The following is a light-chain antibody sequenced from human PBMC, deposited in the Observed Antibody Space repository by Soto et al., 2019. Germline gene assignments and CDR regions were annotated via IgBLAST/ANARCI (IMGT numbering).Light chain of an antibody. CDR2: DAS. CDR3: QQYDNLFT. V-gene: IGKV1-33*01. Sequence: DIQMTQSPSSLSASIGDSVTISCQASQDINIYLNWYQQKPGKAPKLLIYDASNLETGVPSRFSGSGSGTDFTFTISSLQPEDIATYYCQQYDNLFTFGQGTRLEIK. J-gene: IGKJ5*01. CDR1: QDINIY.